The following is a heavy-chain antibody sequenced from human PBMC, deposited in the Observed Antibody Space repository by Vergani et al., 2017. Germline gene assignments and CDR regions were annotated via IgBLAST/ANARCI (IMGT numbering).Heavy chain of an antibody. Sequence: EVALVQSGPEMRKPGESLKISCKGSEYSFGNYWIGWVRQMPGKGLEWMGIIYPADSDTRYSPSFQGQVTISADKYISTAFLQWDSLKASDTALYYCARHTTYTDSWGQGTLVTVSS. D-gene: IGHD1-1*01. V-gene: IGHV5-51*01. CDR2: IYPADSDT. J-gene: IGHJ4*02. CDR3: ARHTTYTDS. CDR1: EYSFGNYW.